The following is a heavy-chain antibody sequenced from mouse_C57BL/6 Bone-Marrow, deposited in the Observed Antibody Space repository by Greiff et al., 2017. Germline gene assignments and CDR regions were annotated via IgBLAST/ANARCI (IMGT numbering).Heavy chain of an antibody. V-gene: IGHV14-4*01. Sequence: VQLQQSGAELVRPGASVKLSCTASGFNIKDDYMHWVKPRPEQGLEWIGWIDPENGDTEYASKFQGKATITADTSSNTAYLPLSSLTSEDTAVYYCTPTTVVKDCWGPGTTRTVSS. D-gene: IGHD1-1*01. CDR3: TPTTVVKDC. CDR1: GFNIKDDY. J-gene: IGHJ2*01. CDR2: IDPENGDT.